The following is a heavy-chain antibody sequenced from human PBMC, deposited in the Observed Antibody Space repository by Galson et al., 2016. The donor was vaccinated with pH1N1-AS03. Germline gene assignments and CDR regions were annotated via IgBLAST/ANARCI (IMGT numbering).Heavy chain of an antibody. CDR1: GFTFSTYA. CDR3: ANPRASGTTMVTRLDY. V-gene: IGHV3-23*01. D-gene: IGHD5-18*01. CDR2: ISGADLST. J-gene: IGHJ4*02. Sequence: SLRLSCAASGFTFSTYAMSWVRQAPGKGLEWVSSISGADLSTYYADSVKGRFTVSRDNSKITLYLQMSGLRAEDTAIYYCANPRASGTTMVTRLDYWGQGILVTVSS.